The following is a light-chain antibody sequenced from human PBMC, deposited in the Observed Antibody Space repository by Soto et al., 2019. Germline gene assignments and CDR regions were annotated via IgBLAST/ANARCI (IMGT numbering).Light chain of an antibody. CDR1: QSISNY. J-gene: IGKJ5*01. Sequence: DIQMTQSPSSLSASVGDRVTITCRASQSISNYLNWYQQKPGKAPELLIYAASSLQSGVPSRFSGSGSGTDFTLTISSLQPEDFATYYCQQRYSTPIAFGQGTRLEIK. CDR2: AAS. V-gene: IGKV1-39*01. CDR3: QQRYSTPIA.